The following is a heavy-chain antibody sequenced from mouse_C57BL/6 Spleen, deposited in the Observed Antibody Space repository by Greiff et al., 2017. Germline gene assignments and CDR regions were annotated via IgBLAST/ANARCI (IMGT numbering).Heavy chain of an antibody. Sequence: QVQLQQPGAELVKPGASVKLSCKASGYTFTSYWMHWVKQRPGQGLEWIGMIHPTSGSTNYNEKFKSKATLTVDKSSSTAYMQLSSLTSEDSAVYYCARHYYGSSYGYFDVWGTGTTVTVSS. CDR1: GYTFTSYW. J-gene: IGHJ1*03. CDR2: IHPTSGST. D-gene: IGHD1-1*01. V-gene: IGHV1-64*01. CDR3: ARHYYGSSYGYFDV.